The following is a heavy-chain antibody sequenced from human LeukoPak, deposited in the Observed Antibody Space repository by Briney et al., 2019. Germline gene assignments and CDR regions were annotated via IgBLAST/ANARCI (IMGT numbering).Heavy chain of an antibody. CDR2: ISYDGSNK. CDR3: ARDPIEQLVYFDY. CDR1: GFTFSSYA. V-gene: IGHV3-30-3*01. D-gene: IGHD6-6*01. J-gene: IGHJ4*02. Sequence: GGSLRLSCAASGFTFSSYAMNWVRQAPGKVLERVAVISYDGSNKYYADSVKGRFTISRDNSKNTLYLQMNSLRAEDTAVYYCARDPIEQLVYFDYWGQGTLVTVSS.